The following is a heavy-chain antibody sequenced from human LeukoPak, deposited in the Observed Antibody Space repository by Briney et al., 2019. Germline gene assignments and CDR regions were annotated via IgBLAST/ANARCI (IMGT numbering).Heavy chain of an antibody. V-gene: IGHV3-73*01. CDR3: TRRGDGDYGDY. J-gene: IGHJ4*02. Sequence: GGSLRLSCAASGFTFSGSAMHWVRQASGKGLEWVGRIKSKANNYATAYAASVKGRFTISRDYSENTAFLQMNSLKTEDTAVYYCTRRGDGDYGDYWGQGTLVTVSS. CDR2: IKSKANNYAT. D-gene: IGHD4-17*01. CDR1: GFTFSGSA.